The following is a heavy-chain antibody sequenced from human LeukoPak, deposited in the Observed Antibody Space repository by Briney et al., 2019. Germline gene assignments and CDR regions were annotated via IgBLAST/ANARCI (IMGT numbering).Heavy chain of an antibody. Sequence: ASVKVSCKASGYTFTGYYMHWVRQAPGQGLEWMGRISPNSGGPNYAQKFQGRVTMTRDTSISTAYMELSRLRSDDTAVYYCARYRASRKDIVVVPAAIPPYGMDVWGQGTTVTVSS. CDR2: ISPNSGGP. V-gene: IGHV1-2*06. D-gene: IGHD2-2*02. J-gene: IGHJ6*02. CDR1: GYTFTGYY. CDR3: ARYRASRKDIVVVPAAIPPYGMDV.